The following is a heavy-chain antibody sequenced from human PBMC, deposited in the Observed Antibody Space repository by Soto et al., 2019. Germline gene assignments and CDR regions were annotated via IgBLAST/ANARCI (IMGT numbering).Heavy chain of an antibody. V-gene: IGHV3-7*01. J-gene: IGHJ4*02. D-gene: IGHD4-17*01. CDR1: GSTFSRHW. Sequence: GGSLRLSCAASGSTFSRHWMTWVRQAPGKGLEWVANIKEDGSQKYYVDSVKGRFTVSRDNAKNSVYLQMNSLRVEDTGLYYCARDTYGDYGQVLDYWGQGTLVTVSS. CDR3: ARDTYGDYGQVLDY. CDR2: IKEDGSQK.